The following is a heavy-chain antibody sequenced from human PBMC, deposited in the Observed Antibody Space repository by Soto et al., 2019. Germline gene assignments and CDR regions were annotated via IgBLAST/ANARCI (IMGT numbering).Heavy chain of an antibody. CDR1: GFTFNNYA. CDR3: ARPPFGRTGCFDY. J-gene: IGHJ4*02. V-gene: IGHV3-30-3*01. CDR2: ISYDGGNK. D-gene: IGHD3-10*01. Sequence: QVQLVESGGGVVQPGRSLRLSCAASGFTFNNYAMHWVRQAPGKGLEWVAVISYDGGNKYYADSVKGRFTVSRDNSKNTVYLQMYSLNTDGTAVYYGARPPFGRTGCFDYWGQGTLVTVSS.